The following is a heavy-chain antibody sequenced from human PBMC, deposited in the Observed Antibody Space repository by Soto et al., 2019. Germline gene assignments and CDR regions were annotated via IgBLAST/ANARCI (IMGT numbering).Heavy chain of an antibody. D-gene: IGHD1-26*01. V-gene: IGHV1-2*02. CDR3: TRENSENRDGLYDAFDI. CDR2: MNPKSGGA. Sequence: ASVKVSCKTSGYTFTDYYTHWVRQAPGQGLEWMGWMNPKSGGAYFAQKFQGGVTLTRDTSIGTAYIEVNSLTSDDTAVYFCTRENSENRDGLYDAFDIWGQGTTVTVSS. CDR1: GYTFTDYY. J-gene: IGHJ3*02.